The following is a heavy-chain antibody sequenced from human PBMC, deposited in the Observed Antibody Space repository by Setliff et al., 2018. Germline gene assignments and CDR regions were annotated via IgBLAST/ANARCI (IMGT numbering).Heavy chain of an antibody. CDR3: ARLLNGYNSYDYYYMDV. Sequence: KGSGSSFSNYWIGWVRQMPGKGLEWMGIVYPGDSDTRYSPSFEGQVTISADKSISTAYLQWSSLKASDSAMYYCARLLNGYNSYDYYYMDVWGKGTTVTVSS. CDR1: GSSFSNYW. V-gene: IGHV5-51*01. D-gene: IGHD5-12*01. J-gene: IGHJ6*03. CDR2: VYPGDSDT.